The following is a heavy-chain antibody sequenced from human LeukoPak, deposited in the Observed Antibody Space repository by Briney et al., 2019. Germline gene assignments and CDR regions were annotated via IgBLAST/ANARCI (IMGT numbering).Heavy chain of an antibody. J-gene: IGHJ6*03. CDR2: IGTASDT. V-gene: IGHV3-13*01. CDR3: ARGPPHGKYYYMDV. D-gene: IGHD1-1*01. Sequence: RSGGSLRLSCAASGFTFSSFDMHWVRQPTGQGLEWVSTIGTASDTYYPGSVEGRFTLSRDNAKNSLYLQMNSLTAGDTAVYYCARGPPHGKYYYMDVWGKGTTVTVSS. CDR1: GFTFSSFD.